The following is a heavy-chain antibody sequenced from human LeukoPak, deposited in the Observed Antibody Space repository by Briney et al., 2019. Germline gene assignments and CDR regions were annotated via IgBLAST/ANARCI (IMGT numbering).Heavy chain of an antibody. CDR1: GFTFSSYG. Sequence: TGGSLRLSCAASGFTFSSYGMHWVRQAPGKGLEWVAFIRYDGSNKYYADSVKGRFTISRDNSKNTLYLQMNSLRAEDTAVYYCAKDQVGATVGALGYWGQGTLVTASS. CDR2: IRYDGSNK. V-gene: IGHV3-30*02. CDR3: AKDQVGATVGALGY. J-gene: IGHJ4*02. D-gene: IGHD1-26*01.